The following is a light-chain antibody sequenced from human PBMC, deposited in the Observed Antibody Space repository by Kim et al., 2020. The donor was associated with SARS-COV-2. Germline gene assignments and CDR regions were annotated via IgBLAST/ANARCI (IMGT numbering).Light chain of an antibody. V-gene: IGLV2-11*01. CDR3: CSYAGSYTYV. CDR1: SSDVGCYDF. J-gene: IGLJ1*01. Sequence: GQAVTVSCTGTSSDVGCYDFVSWYQHYPGRAPKLIIYDVSKRPSGVPDRFSGSKSGNTAFLTISGLQAEDEADYYCCSYAGSYTYVFETGTKVTVL. CDR2: DVS.